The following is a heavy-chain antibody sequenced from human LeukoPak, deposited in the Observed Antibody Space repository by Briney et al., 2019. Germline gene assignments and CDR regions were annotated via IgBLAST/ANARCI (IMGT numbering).Heavy chain of an antibody. V-gene: IGHV3-7*01. CDR3: ATAGDLNWFDP. CDR2: RKEDGSES. J-gene: IGHJ5*02. D-gene: IGHD1-14*01. Sequence: GGSLRLSCATSGFSFSNSWMSWVRQAPGKGLEGVANRKEDGSESYYLDSVEGRFAISRDNAKNSLYLQMNSMRAEDTAVYYCATAGDLNWFDPRGQGTLVIVSS. CDR1: GFSFSNSW.